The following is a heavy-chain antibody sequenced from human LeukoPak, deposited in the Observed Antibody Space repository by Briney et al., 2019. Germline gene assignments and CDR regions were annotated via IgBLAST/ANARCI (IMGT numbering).Heavy chain of an antibody. CDR1: GFTFSSYE. Sequence: GGSLRLSCAASGFTFSSYEMNWVRQAPGKGLERVSYIHSSGTTIYYADSVKGRFTISRDNAKNSLYLQMNSLRAEDTAVYYCAREDPDWFDPWGQGTLVTVSS. CDR3: AREDPDWFDP. V-gene: IGHV3-48*03. J-gene: IGHJ5*02. CDR2: IHSSGTTI.